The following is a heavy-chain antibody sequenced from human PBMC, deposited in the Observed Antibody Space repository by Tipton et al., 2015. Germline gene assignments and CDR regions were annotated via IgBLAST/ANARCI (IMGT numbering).Heavy chain of an antibody. CDR3: ARQYNYYSSDWHDPYYYYYGMDV. Sequence: QLVQSGAEVKKPGESLKISCKASGYSFTNYWIGWVRQMPGKGLEWMGIIYPGDSDTRYSPSFQGQVTLSADKSITTAYLQWSSLKASDTAIYYCARQYNYYSSDWHDPYYYYYGMDVWGQGTTVTVSS. V-gene: IGHV5-51*01. CDR2: IYPGDSDT. J-gene: IGHJ6*02. CDR1: GYSFTNYW. D-gene: IGHD6-19*01.